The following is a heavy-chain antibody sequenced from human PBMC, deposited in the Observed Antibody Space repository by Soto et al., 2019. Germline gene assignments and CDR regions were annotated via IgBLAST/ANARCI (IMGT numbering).Heavy chain of an antibody. Sequence: SETLSLTCTVSGGSISSGGYYWSWIRQHPGKVLEWIGYIYYSGSTYYNPSLKSRVTISVDTSKNQFSLKLSSVTAADTAVYYCARATAPYVWFDPWGQGTLVTVSS. J-gene: IGHJ5*02. CDR1: GGSISSGGYY. CDR3: ARATAPYVWFDP. D-gene: IGHD3-16*01. CDR2: IYYSGST. V-gene: IGHV4-31*03.